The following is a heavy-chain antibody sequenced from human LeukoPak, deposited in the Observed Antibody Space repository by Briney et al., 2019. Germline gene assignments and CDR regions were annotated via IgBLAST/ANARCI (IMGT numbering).Heavy chain of an antibody. Sequence: GGSLRLSCAASGFTSSSYSMNWVRQAPGKGLEWVSSISSSSSYIYYADSVKGRFTISRDNAKNTLYLQLSSLRAEDTAVFYCVRAVAGKGCIDYWGQGTLVTVSS. V-gene: IGHV3-21*01. CDR1: GFTSSSYS. CDR2: ISSSSSYI. D-gene: IGHD6-19*01. J-gene: IGHJ4*02. CDR3: VRAVAGKGCIDY.